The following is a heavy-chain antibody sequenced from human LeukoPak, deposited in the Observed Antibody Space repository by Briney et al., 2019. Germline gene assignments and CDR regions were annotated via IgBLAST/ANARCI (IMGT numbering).Heavy chain of an antibody. Sequence: SETLSLTCTVSGGSISSYYWRWIRQPPGKGLEWIGYIYYSGSTNYNPSLKSRVTISVDTSKNQFSLKLSSVTAADTAVYYCAALHCSSTSCRNDYWGQGTLVTVSS. V-gene: IGHV4-59*01. J-gene: IGHJ4*02. D-gene: IGHD2-2*01. CDR1: GGSISSYY. CDR3: AALHCSSTSCRNDY. CDR2: IYYSGST.